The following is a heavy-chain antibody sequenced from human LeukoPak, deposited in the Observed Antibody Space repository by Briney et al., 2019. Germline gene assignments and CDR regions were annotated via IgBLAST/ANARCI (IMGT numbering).Heavy chain of an antibody. Sequence: SETLSLTCIVSGYSISSNYYWGRIRQPPGKGLEWIGSIYHSGSTYYNPSLKSRVTISVDTSKNQFSLKLSSVTAADTAVYFCARGPYSYDSSGAFDIWGQGTMVTVSS. CDR1: GYSISSNYY. CDR3: ARGPYSYDSSGAFDI. V-gene: IGHV4-38-2*02. CDR2: IYHSGST. D-gene: IGHD3-22*01. J-gene: IGHJ3*02.